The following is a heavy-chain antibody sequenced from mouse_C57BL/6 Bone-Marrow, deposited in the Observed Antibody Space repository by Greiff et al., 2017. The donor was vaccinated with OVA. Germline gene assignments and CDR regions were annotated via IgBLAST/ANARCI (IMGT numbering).Heavy chain of an antibody. J-gene: IGHJ2*01. V-gene: IGHV1-47*01. CDR1: GYTFTTYP. D-gene: IGHD2-1*01. Sequence: VQLQQSGAELVKPGASVKMSCKASGYTFTTYPIEWMKQNHGKSLEWIGNFHPYNDDTTYNEKFKGKATLTVEKSSSTVYLELSRLTSDDAAVYYCARRKSYGNYVDYWGQGTTLTVSS. CDR3: ARRKSYGNYVDY. CDR2: FHPYNDDT.